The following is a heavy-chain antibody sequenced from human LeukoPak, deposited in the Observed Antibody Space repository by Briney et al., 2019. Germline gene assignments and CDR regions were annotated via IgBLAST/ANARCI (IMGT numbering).Heavy chain of an antibody. CDR3: LAIVETTFDAFDI. Sequence: GGSLRLSCAASGFTFSKYWLHWLRQAPGKGLVWVSRINPDDKSASYADSVKGRFTIARDDARKTLYLQMNSLRAEDTAVYYCLAIVETTFDAFDIWGQGTMVTVSS. CDR2: INPDDKSA. CDR1: GFTFSKYW. J-gene: IGHJ3*02. D-gene: IGHD2/OR15-2a*01. V-gene: IGHV3-74*01.